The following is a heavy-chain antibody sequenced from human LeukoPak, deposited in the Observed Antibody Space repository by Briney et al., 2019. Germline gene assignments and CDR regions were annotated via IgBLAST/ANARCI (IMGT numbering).Heavy chain of an antibody. CDR3: ARDIGNGDYVDAFDI. D-gene: IGHD4-17*01. J-gene: IGHJ3*02. CDR2: ISSSSSYI. V-gene: IGHV3-21*01. CDR1: GFTFSRYR. Sequence: GGSLRLSCAASGFTFSRYRMNWVRQAPGKGLEWVSSISSSSSYIYYADSVKGRFTISRDNAKNSLYLQMNSLRAEDTAVYYCARDIGNGDYVDAFDIWGQGTMVTVSS.